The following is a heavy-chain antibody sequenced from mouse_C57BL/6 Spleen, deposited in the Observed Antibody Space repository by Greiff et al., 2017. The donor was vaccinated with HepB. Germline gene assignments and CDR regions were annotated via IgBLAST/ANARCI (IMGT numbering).Heavy chain of an antibody. V-gene: IGHV1-50*01. Sequence: VQLQQPGAELVKPGASVKLSCKASGYTFTSYWMQWVKQRPGQGLEWIGEIDPSDSYTNYNQKFKGKATLTVDTSSSTAYMQLSSLTSEDSAVYYCATYDYEGYFDYWGQGTTLTVSS. CDR1: GYTFTSYW. CDR3: ATYDYEGYFDY. J-gene: IGHJ2*01. D-gene: IGHD2-4*01. CDR2: IDPSDSYT.